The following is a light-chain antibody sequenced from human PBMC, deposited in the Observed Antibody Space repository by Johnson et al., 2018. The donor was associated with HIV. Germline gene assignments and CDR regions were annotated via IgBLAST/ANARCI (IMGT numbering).Light chain of an antibody. V-gene: IGLV1-51*02. J-gene: IGLJ1*01. CDR3: GTWDRSLSAGGV. Sequence: QSVLTQPPSVSAAPGQKVTISCSGSSSNIGNNYVSWYQHLPGTAPKLLIYENTKRPSGIPDRFSGPKSGTSATLGITGLQTGDEGDYYCGTWDRSLSAGGVFGTGTKVTVL. CDR1: SSNIGNNY. CDR2: ENT.